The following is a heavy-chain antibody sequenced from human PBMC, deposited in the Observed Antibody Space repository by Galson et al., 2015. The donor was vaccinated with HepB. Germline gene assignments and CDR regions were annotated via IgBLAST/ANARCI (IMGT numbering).Heavy chain of an antibody. CDR2: INAGNGNT. CDR1: GYTFTSYA. J-gene: IGHJ4*02. CDR3: ARESYDFWSGYLLFDY. Sequence: SCKASGYTFTSYAMHWVRQAPGQRLEWMGWINAGNGNTKYSQKFQGRVTITRDTSASTAYMELNSLRSEDTAVYYCARESYDFWSGYLLFDYWGQGTLVTVSS. D-gene: IGHD3-3*01. V-gene: IGHV1-3*01.